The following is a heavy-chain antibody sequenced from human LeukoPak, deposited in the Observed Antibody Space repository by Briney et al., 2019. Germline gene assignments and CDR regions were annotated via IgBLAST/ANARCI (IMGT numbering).Heavy chain of an antibody. CDR2: TSAYNGNT. V-gene: IGHV1-18*01. Sequence: GASVKVSCKASGYTFTSYGISWVRPAPGQGLEWMGWTSAYNGNTNYAQKLQGRVTMTTDTSTSTAYMELRSLRSDDTAVYYCARATLPRYYYDSSGYGGYWGQGTLVTVSS. CDR1: GYTFTSYG. D-gene: IGHD3-22*01. CDR3: ARATLPRYYYDSSGYGGY. J-gene: IGHJ4*02.